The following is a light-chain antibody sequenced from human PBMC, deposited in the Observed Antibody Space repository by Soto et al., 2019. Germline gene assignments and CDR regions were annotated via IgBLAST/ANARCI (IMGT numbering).Light chain of an antibody. CDR3: SSNVVGTNLKI. CDR2: EVI. CDR1: YSDVGGSNY. Sequence: QSALTQPPSASGSPGQSVTISCTGTYSDVGGSNYVSWYQQHPGKAPKLVFYEVIQRPSGVPDRFSGSRSGNTASLTVSRLQAEDEADYYCSSNVVGTNLKIFGGGTKLTVL. V-gene: IGLV2-8*01. J-gene: IGLJ2*01.